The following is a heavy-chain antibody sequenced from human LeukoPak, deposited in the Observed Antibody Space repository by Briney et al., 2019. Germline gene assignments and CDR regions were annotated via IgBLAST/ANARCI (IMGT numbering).Heavy chain of an antibody. V-gene: IGHV4-59*01. Sequence: SETLSLTCTVSGGSISSYYWSWIRQPPGKGLEWIGYIYYSGSTNYNPSLKSRVTISVDTSKNQFSLKLSSVTAADTAVYYCARDGGIVGDQYFQHWGQGTLVTVSS. CDR3: ARDGGIVGDQYFQH. CDR1: GGSISSYY. CDR2: IYYSGST. J-gene: IGHJ1*01. D-gene: IGHD1-26*01.